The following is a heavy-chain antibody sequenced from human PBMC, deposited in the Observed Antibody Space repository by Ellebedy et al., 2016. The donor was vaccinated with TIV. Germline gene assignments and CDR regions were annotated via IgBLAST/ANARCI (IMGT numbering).Heavy chain of an antibody. J-gene: IGHJ4*02. D-gene: IGHD6-19*01. CDR2: IRGRGGGT. CDR1: GFIFSDYG. V-gene: IGHV3-23*01. CDR3: ARGGMYVSGWLGV. Sequence: GESLKISXAASGFIFSDYGMTWVRQAPGKGLEWVSSIRGRGGGTYYADSVKGRFTLSRDNAKSTVYLQMNSLRVDDTAVYYCARGGMYVSGWLGVWGQGTLVTVSS.